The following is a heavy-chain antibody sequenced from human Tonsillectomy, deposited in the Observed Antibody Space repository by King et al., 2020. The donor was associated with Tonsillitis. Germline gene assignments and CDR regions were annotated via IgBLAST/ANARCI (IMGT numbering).Heavy chain of an antibody. CDR2: VYYSGSS. CDR1: GGSISRSSYY. V-gene: IGHV4-39*01. CDR3: ARRWFGEFLAPDAFDI. D-gene: IGHD3-10*01. Sequence: QLQESGSRLVRPSETLSLTCAVSGGSISRSSYYWGWIRQPPGKGLEWIGSVYYSGSSYSNPSLNSRVTITVDMSQNHFSLRLTSVTAADTAVYYCARRWFGEFLAPDAFDIWGQGTMVTVSS. J-gene: IGHJ3*02.